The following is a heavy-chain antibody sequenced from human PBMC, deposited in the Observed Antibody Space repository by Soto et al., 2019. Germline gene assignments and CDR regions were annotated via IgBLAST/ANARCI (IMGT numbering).Heavy chain of an antibody. CDR2: INPNSGGT. CDR3: ARVRESFSRLWYFDL. CDR1: GYTFTGYY. D-gene: IGHD3-3*01. Sequence: ASVKVSCRASGYTFTGYYMHWVRQAPGQGLEWMGWINPNSGGTNYAQKFQDRVTMTRDTSISTAYMELSRLRSDDTAVYYCARVRESFSRLWYFDLWGRGTLVTVSS. V-gene: IGHV1-2*02. J-gene: IGHJ2*01.